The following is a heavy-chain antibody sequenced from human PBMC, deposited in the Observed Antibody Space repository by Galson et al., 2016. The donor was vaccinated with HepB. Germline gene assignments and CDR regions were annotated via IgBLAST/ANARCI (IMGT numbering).Heavy chain of an antibody. CDR2: IYNSEHT. Sequence: SETLSLTCAVSGGSISSSGHYWGWIRQPPGKGLEWIGNIYNSEHTFYNPSLKSRVTISVDPSKNQFSLKLSSVTAADTAVYYCARTAARLHFDSWGQGTLVTVSS. D-gene: IGHD6-6*01. CDR3: ARTAARLHFDS. CDR1: GGSISSSGHY. V-gene: IGHV4-39*01. J-gene: IGHJ4*01.